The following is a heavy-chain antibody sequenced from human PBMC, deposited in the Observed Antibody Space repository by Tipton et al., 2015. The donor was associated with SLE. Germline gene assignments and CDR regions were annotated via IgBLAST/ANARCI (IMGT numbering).Heavy chain of an antibody. Sequence: TLSLTCTVSGGSISSHYWSWIRQPPGKGLEWIGEINHSGSTNYNPSLKSRVTISVDTFKNQFSLKLSSVTAADTAVYYCASSPYDYVWGSYRLDAFDIWGQGTMVTVSS. V-gene: IGHV4-34*01. CDR3: ASSPYDYVWGSYRLDAFDI. D-gene: IGHD3-16*02. J-gene: IGHJ3*02. CDR2: INHSGST. CDR1: GGSISSHY.